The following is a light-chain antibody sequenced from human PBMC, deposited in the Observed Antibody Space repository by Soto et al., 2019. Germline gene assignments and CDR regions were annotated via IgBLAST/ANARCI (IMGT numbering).Light chain of an antibody. V-gene: IGKV3-11*01. CDR3: QQRSN. CDR2: DAS. J-gene: IGKJ4*01. CDR1: QSVSSY. Sequence: EIVLTQSPATLSLSPGERATLSCRASQSVSSYLAWYQQKPGQAPRLFIYDASNRATGIPARFSGSGSGTDFTLTISSLEPEDFAVYYCQQRSNFGGGTKVEIK.